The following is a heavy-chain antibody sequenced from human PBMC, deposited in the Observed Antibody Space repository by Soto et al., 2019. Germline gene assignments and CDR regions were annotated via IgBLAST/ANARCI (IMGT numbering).Heavy chain of an antibody. J-gene: IGHJ5*02. CDR2: ISAYNGST. V-gene: IGHV1-18*04. Sequence: ASVXVSCKAYGYTFTIYGSSCGRQAPGQGLEWMGWISAYNGSTNYAQKLQGRVTMNTDTYTSTAYMELRSLRSEDTAVYYCARDRARVDKGPNWLDTWGQGTLVTVSS. D-gene: IGHD5-12*01. CDR3: ARDRARVDKGPNWLDT. CDR1: GYTFTIYG.